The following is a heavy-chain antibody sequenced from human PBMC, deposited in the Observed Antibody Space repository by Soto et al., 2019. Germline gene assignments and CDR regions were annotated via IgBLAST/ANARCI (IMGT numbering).Heavy chain of an antibody. J-gene: IGHJ3*02. CDR2: VYYRGRS. CDR1: GGSVTNSSYY. D-gene: IGHD3-22*01. CDR3: ARRGITMIVVVINQGAFDI. V-gene: IGHV4-39*01. Sequence: SATLSLTCTVSGGSVTNSSYYWGWIRQSPGKGLEWIGSVYYRGRSYSKSSVKSRVTISVDTSKNQFSLKLSSVTAADTAVYYCARRGITMIVVVINQGAFDIWGQGTMVTVSS.